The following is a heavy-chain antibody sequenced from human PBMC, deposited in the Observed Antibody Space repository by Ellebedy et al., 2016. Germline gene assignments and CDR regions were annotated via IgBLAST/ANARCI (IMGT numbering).Heavy chain of an antibody. CDR2: ISSSGSTK. D-gene: IGHD2-15*01. Sequence: GGSLRLSXAASGFTFSRYSMNWVRQAPGKGLEWVSYISSSGSTKYHAVSVKGRFTISRDNAKNSLYLQMNSLRAEDTAVYYCARADCYGGGCYSLFLAWAFDIWGQGTMVTVSS. CDR3: ARADCYGGGCYSLFLAWAFDI. V-gene: IGHV3-48*04. CDR1: GFTFSRYS. J-gene: IGHJ3*02.